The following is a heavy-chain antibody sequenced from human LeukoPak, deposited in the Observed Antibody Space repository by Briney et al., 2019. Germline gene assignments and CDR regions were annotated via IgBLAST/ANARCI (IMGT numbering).Heavy chain of an antibody. Sequence: ASVKVSCKASGYTFTGYYMHWVRQAPGQGLEWMGWINPNSGGTNYAQKFQGRVTMTRDTSISTAYMELSRLRSDDTAVYYCERDAAFSYGDYVRPHGYYYGMDVWGQGTTVTVSS. CDR3: ERDAAFSYGDYVRPHGYYYGMDV. V-gene: IGHV1-2*02. J-gene: IGHJ6*02. CDR2: INPNSGGT. D-gene: IGHD4-17*01. CDR1: GYTFTGYY.